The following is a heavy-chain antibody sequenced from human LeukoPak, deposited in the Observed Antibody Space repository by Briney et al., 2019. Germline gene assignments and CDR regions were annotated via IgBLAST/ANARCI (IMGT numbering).Heavy chain of an antibody. CDR1: GGSINISY. CDR3: ARSGVFTGYDAFDI. CDR2: IYYRGST. D-gene: IGHD6-13*01. Sequence: SETLSLTRTVSGGSINISYWSWIRQPPGKGLEWIGYIYYRGSTNYNPSLKSRVTISVDTSKNQYSLKLSSVTAADTAVYYCARSGVFTGYDAFDIWGQGTRVTVSS. V-gene: IGHV4-59*08. J-gene: IGHJ3*02.